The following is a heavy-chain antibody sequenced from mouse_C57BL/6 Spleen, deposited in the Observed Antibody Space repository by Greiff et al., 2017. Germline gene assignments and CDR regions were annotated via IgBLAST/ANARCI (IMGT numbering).Heavy chain of an antibody. Sequence: QVHVKQSGAELVKPGASVKMSCKASGYTFTSYWITWVKQRPGQGLEWIGDIYPGSGSTNYNEKFKSKATLTVDTSSSTAYMQLSSLTSEDSAVYYCAKGDDFLYYFDYWGQGTTLTVSS. V-gene: IGHV1-55*01. CDR1: GYTFTSYW. CDR3: AKGDDFLYYFDY. J-gene: IGHJ2*01. CDR2: IYPGSGST. D-gene: IGHD2-4*01.